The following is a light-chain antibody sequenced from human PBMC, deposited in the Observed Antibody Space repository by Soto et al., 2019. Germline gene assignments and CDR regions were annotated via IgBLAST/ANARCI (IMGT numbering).Light chain of an antibody. J-gene: IGKJ2*03. Sequence: EMVFTQSPATLSLSPGERATLSCRASQSVSSYLAWYQQKPGQAPRLLIYDASNRATGIPARFSGSGSGTDFTLTISSLEPEDFAVYYCQQRSNWPLGFGQGTKLEIK. CDR1: QSVSSY. CDR3: QQRSNWPLG. CDR2: DAS. V-gene: IGKV3-11*01.